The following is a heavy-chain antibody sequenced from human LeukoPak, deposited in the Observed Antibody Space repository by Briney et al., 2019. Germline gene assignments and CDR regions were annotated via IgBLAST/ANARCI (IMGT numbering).Heavy chain of an antibody. V-gene: IGHV3-9*01. Sequence: PGGSLRLSCAASGFTFDDYAMHWVRQAPGKGLEWVSGISWNSGSIGYADSVKGRFTISRDNAKNSLYLQMNSLRAEDTALYYCAKDPSPHYDFWSGYYTGGFDYWGQGTLVTVSS. J-gene: IGHJ4*02. CDR1: GFTFDDYA. D-gene: IGHD3-3*01. CDR2: ISWNSGSI. CDR3: AKDPSPHYDFWSGYYTGGFDY.